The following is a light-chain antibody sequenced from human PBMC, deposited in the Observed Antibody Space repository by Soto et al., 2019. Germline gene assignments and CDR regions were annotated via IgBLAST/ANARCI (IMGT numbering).Light chain of an antibody. Sequence: DIQMTQSPSSLSAAVGDRVTNTCRASQSIMRFLNWYQHKPGKAPKLLMYAASSLQSGVPSRFSGSGSETDFTLIISSFQPEDFGTYYCQQTYRTPHTFGQGTKVEIK. J-gene: IGKJ1*01. CDR3: QQTYRTPHT. CDR2: AAS. CDR1: QSIMRF. V-gene: IGKV1-39*01.